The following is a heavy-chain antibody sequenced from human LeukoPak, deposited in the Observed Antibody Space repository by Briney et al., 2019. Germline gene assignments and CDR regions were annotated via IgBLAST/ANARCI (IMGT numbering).Heavy chain of an antibody. CDR1: GFTFSSYE. V-gene: IGHV3-48*03. CDR2: ISSSGSTI. J-gene: IGHJ6*04. D-gene: IGHD3-10*02. Sequence: GGSLRLSCAASGFTFSSYEMNWVRRAPGKGLEWVSYISSSGSTIYYADSVKGRFTISRDNAKNSLYLQMNSLRAEDTAVYYCAVLGITMIGGVWGKGTTVTISS. CDR3: AVLGITMIGGV.